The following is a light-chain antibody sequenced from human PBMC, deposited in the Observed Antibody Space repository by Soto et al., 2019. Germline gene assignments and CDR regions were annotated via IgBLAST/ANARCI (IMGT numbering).Light chain of an antibody. V-gene: IGKV1-39*01. J-gene: IGKJ5*01. Sequence: DIQMTQSPSSLSASVGDRVTITCRASQSISNYLNWYQQKPGKAPKLLIYAASTLQSGVPSRFSGSGSGTDFTLTISSLQPEDFATYSCQQSYSNPITFGQGTRLVIK. CDR3: QQSYSNPIT. CDR2: AAS. CDR1: QSISNY.